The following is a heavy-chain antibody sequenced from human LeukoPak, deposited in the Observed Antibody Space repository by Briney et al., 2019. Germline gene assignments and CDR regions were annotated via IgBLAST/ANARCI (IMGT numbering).Heavy chain of an antibody. CDR1: GFTFSSYG. J-gene: IGHJ6*03. CDR2: ISYDGSNK. D-gene: IGHD6-13*01. Sequence: GRSLRLSCAASGFTFSSYGMHWVRQAPGKGLEWVAVISYDGSNKYYADSVKGRFTISRDNSKNTLYLQVNSLRAEDTAVYYCAREGSAIERRLGGSSSFHYHYYMDVWGKGTTVTVSS. V-gene: IGHV3-30*03. CDR3: AREGSAIERRLGGSSSFHYHYYMDV.